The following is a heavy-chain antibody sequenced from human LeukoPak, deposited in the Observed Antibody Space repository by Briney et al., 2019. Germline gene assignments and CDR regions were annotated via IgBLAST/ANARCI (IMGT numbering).Heavy chain of an antibody. CDR3: AKAYSSGYWDYFDY. CDR1: GFTFRNYA. Sequence: GGSLRLSCAASGFTFRNYAMSWVRQAPGKGLEWVSGISGSGGSTYYADSVKGRFPISRDNSKSTLYMEMNSLRAEDSAVYYCAKAYSSGYWDYFDYWGQGTLVTVSS. CDR2: ISGSGGST. J-gene: IGHJ4*02. D-gene: IGHD3-22*01. V-gene: IGHV3-23*01.